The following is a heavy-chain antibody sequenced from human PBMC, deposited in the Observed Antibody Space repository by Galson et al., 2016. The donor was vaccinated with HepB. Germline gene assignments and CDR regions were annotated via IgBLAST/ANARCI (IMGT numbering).Heavy chain of an antibody. CDR2: IYHSGST. J-gene: IGHJ3*02. CDR1: GGSMSSGGYS. V-gene: IGHV4-30-2*01. Sequence: TLSLTCAVSGGSMSSGGYSWSWIRQPPGKGLEWIGYIYHSGSTYYNPSLMSRVTISVDRSKNQFSLKLSSVTAADTAVYYCARGGRDDAFDIWGQGTMVTVSS. CDR3: ARGGRDDAFDI.